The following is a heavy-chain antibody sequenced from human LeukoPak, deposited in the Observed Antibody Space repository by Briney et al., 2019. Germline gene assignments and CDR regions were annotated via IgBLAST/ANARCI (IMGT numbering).Heavy chain of an antibody. Sequence: SQTLSLTCAISGDSVSSNSAVWNWIRQSPSRGLERLGRTYYRSQWYNDYAVSVKSRITIKPDTSKNQFSLQLNSATPEDTAVYYCARLGLGGAFDIWGQGTMVTVSS. CDR1: GDSVSSNSAV. D-gene: IGHD2-15*01. V-gene: IGHV6-1*01. CDR3: ARLGLGGAFDI. J-gene: IGHJ3*02. CDR2: TYYRSQWYN.